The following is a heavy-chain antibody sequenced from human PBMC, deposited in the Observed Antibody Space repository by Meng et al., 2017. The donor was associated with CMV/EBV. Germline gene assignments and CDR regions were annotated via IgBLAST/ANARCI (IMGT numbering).Heavy chain of an antibody. J-gene: IGHJ4*02. D-gene: IGHD3-16*01. Sequence: GESLKISCAASGFTVSSNYMSWVRQAPGKGLEWVSVIYSGGSTYYADSAKGRFTISRDNSKNTLYLQMNSLRAEDTAVYYCARVKGWGGLFDYWGQGTLVTVSS. CDR3: ARVKGWGGLFDY. V-gene: IGHV3-53*01. CDR1: GFTVSSNY. CDR2: IYSGGST.